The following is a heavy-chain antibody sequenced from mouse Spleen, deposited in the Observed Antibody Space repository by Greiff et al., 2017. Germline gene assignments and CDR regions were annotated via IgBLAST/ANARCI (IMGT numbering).Heavy chain of an antibody. V-gene: IGHV5-9*04. Sequence: EVKVVESGGGLVKLGGSLKLSCAASGFTFSSYAMSWVRQTPEKRLEWVATISSGGGNTYYPDSVKGRFTISRDNAKNTLYLQMSSLKSEDTAMYYCARHWGNYVSNAMDYWGQGTSVTVSS. J-gene: IGHJ4*01. CDR1: GFTFSSYA. CDR3: ARHWGNYVSNAMDY. CDR2: ISSGGGNT. D-gene: IGHD2-1*01.